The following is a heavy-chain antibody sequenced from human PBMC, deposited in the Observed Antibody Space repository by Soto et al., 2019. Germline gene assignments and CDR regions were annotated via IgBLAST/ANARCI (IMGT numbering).Heavy chain of an antibody. J-gene: IGHJ4*02. D-gene: IGHD3-22*01. Sequence: LRLSCAASGFTASSNYMSWVRQAPGKGLEWVSVIYSGGSTYYADSVKGRFTISRDNSKNTLYLQMNSLRAEDTAVYYCARAPYYYDSSGYLDYWGQGTLVTVSS. CDR3: ARAPYYYDSSGYLDY. V-gene: IGHV3-53*01. CDR2: IYSGGST. CDR1: GFTASSNY.